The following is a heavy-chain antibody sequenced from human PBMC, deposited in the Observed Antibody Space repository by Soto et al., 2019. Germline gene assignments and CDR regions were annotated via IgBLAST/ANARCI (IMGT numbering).Heavy chain of an antibody. CDR3: ARDTLVVVAGYNPSRFDY. Sequence: ASVKVSCKASGYTFTSYGISWVRQAPGQGLEWMGWISAYNGNTNYAQKLQGRVTMTTDTSTSTAYMELRSLRSDDTAVYYCARDTLVVVAGYNPSRFDYWGQGTLVTVSS. V-gene: IGHV1-18*01. CDR1: GYTFTSYG. J-gene: IGHJ4*02. D-gene: IGHD2-15*01. CDR2: ISAYNGNT.